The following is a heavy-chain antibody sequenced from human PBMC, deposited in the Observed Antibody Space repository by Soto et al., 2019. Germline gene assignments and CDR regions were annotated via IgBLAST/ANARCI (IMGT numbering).Heavy chain of an antibody. J-gene: IGHJ3*02. D-gene: IGHD3-22*01. V-gene: IGHV1-69*13. CDR2: IIPIFGTA. CDR3: ARAYRDDSSGYYYVLDAFDI. CDR1: GGTFSSYA. Sequence: AASVKVSCKASGGTFSSYAISWVRQAPGQGLEWMGGIIPIFGTANYAQKFQGRVTITADESTSTAYMELSSLRSEDTAVYYCARAYRDDSSGYYYVLDAFDIWGQGTMVTVSS.